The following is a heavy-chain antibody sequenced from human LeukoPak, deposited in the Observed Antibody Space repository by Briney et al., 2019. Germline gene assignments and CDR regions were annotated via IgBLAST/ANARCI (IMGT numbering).Heavy chain of an antibody. Sequence: ASVKVSCKASGGTFSSYAISWVRQAPGQGLEWMGGIIPIFGTANYAQKLQGRVTMTTDTSTSTAYMELRSLRSDDTAVYYCARVEADSSISPYNWFDPWGQGTLVTVSS. CDR2: IIPIFGTA. J-gene: IGHJ5*02. D-gene: IGHD2/OR15-2a*01. CDR1: GGTFSSYA. CDR3: ARVEADSSISPYNWFDP. V-gene: IGHV1-69*05.